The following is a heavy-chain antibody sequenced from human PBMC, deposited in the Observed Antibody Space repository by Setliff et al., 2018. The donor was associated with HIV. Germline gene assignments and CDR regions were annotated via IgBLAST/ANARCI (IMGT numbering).Heavy chain of an antibody. CDR1: GGSFSGYY. J-gene: IGHJ4*02. CDR3: ARLTTTYYYDSSAYYHPV. CDR2: TSHSGKT. Sequence: SETLSLTCAVYGGSFSGYYWSWIRQPPGQGLEWIGETSHSGKTNYNPSLKSRVTISVDTSKNQFSLKLTSVTAADTAVFYCARLTTTYYYDSSAYYHPVWGQGTLVTVSS. V-gene: IGHV4-34*01. D-gene: IGHD3-22*01.